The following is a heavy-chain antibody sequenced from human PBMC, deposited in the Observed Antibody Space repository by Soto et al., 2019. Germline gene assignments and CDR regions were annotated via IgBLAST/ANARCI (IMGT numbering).Heavy chain of an antibody. CDR1: GFSLTTYGVG. CDR3: AHFPGYTSGFVF. CDR2: VYWDDDK. D-gene: IGHD5-12*01. J-gene: IGHJ4*02. V-gene: IGHV2-5*02. Sequence: QITLKESGPTLVTPTQTHTLTCTFSGFSLTTYGVGVGWIRQPPGKALEWLALVYWDDDKWYSPSLKSRLTITKDTSKNQVVLIMTNMDPVDTATYYCAHFPGYTSGFVFWGQGTLVTVSS.